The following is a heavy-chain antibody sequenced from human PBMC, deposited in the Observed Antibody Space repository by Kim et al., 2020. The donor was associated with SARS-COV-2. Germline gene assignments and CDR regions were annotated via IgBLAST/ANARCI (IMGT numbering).Heavy chain of an antibody. CDR3: ARDFLTPRSWGLDAFDI. CDR2: IYYSGST. Sequence: SETLSLTCTVSGGSVSGGSYYWNWIRQPPGKGLEWIGYIYYSGSTNYNPSLKSRVTISIDTSKNQFSLKLSSVTAADTAVYYCARDFLTPRSWGLDAFDIWGQGTMVTVAS. CDR1: GGSVSGGSYY. V-gene: IGHV4-61*01. J-gene: IGHJ3*02. D-gene: IGHD6-13*01.